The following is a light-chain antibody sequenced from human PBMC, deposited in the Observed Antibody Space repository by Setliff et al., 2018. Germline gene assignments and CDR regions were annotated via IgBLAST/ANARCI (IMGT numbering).Light chain of an antibody. CDR2: DVT. V-gene: IGLV2-14*03. CDR1: SRDVGSYDF. J-gene: IGLJ1*01. CDR3: SSYTNSNTYV. Sequence: QSALTQPASVSGSPGQSITISCIGSSRDVGSYDFVSWYQQHPGKAPKLIIYDVTGRPSGVSDRSSGSKSGNTASLTISGLQAEDEADYYCSSYTNSNTYVFGTGTKVTV.